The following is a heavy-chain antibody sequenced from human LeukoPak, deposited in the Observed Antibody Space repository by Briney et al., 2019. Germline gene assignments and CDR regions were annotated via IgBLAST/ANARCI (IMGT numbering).Heavy chain of an antibody. CDR2: INPNSGGT. V-gene: IGHV1-2*02. Sequence: ASVKVSCKASGYTFTGYYMHWVRQAPGQGLEWMGWINPNSGGTNYAQKFQGRVTMTRDTSISTGYMELSSLRSDDTAVYFCARKYDILTGYDNWFDPWGQGTLVTVSS. CDR3: ARKYDILTGYDNWFDP. D-gene: IGHD3-9*01. CDR1: GYTFTGYY. J-gene: IGHJ5*02.